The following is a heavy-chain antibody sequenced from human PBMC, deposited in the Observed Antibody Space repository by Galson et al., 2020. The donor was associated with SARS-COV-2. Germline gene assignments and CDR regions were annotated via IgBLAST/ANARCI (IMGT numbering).Heavy chain of an antibody. CDR3: ARGRFYYDI. V-gene: IGHV3-48*01. J-gene: IGHJ3*02. D-gene: IGHD3-10*01. CDR1: GFTFSSYS. Sequence: GGSLRLSCAASGFTFSSYSMNWVRQAPGRGLEWVSYIGSSTSNIYHADSVKGRFTISRDNAKNSLYLQMNSLRAEDTAVYYCARGRFYYDIWGQGTMVTGSS. CDR2: IGSSTSNI.